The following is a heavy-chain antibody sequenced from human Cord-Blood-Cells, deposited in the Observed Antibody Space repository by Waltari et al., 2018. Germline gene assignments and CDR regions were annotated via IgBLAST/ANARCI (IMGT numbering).Heavy chain of an antibody. J-gene: IGHJ4*02. V-gene: IGHV3-7*01. Sequence: EVQLVESGGGLVQPGGSLRLSCAASGFTFSSYWMSWVRQAPGKGLEWVANIKQDGSEKYYVDSVKGRFTISSDNAKNSLYLQMNSLRAEDTAVYYCARDRYYYYGSGSYNYFDYWGQGTLVTVSS. D-gene: IGHD3-10*01. CDR1: GFTFSSYW. CDR3: ARDRYYYYGSGSYNYFDY. CDR2: IKQDGSEK.